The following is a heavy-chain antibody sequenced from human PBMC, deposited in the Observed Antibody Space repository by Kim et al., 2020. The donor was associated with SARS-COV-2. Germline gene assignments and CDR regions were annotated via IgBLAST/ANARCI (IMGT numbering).Heavy chain of an antibody. CDR2: IKSKSDGGTT. J-gene: IGHJ4*02. CDR3: VARMGQGGFHY. CDR1: GFTINNDW. V-gene: IGHV3-15*01. D-gene: IGHD3-10*01. Sequence: GGSLRLSCAASGFTINNDWMSWVRQAPGKGLEWVGRIKSKSDGGTTDFAAPVKGRFTISRDDSKNTLFLQMNSLKTEDSAVYYCVARMGQGGFHYWGKGTLVTVSS.